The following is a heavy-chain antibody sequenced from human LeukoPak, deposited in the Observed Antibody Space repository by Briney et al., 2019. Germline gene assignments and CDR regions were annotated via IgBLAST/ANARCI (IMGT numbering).Heavy chain of an antibody. CDR3: ARGYAEMATMGDAFDI. D-gene: IGHD5-24*01. Sequence: GGSLRLSCAASGFTVSDNYMTWVRQAPGKGLEGVSVIYSGGSTYYADSVKARFTISRDNSQNTLYLQLNRLRAEDTAVYYCARGYAEMATMGDAFDIWGQGIMVTVSS. CDR1: GFTVSDNY. CDR2: IYSGGST. J-gene: IGHJ3*02. V-gene: IGHV3-53*01.